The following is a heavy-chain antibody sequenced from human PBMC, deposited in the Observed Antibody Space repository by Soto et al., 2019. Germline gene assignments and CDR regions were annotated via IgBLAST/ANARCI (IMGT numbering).Heavy chain of an antibody. J-gene: IGHJ4*02. CDR1: GYTFSSIW. CDR2: IHPANSET. Sequence: GESLKISCKGSGYTFSSIWSGWVRQTPGKGLEWMGIIHPANSETKYSPSFQSQVTISVDKSISTAYLHWSSLKASDTAVYYCARQGGNAIPYYFDSWGQGTLVTVSS. V-gene: IGHV5-51*01. CDR3: ARQGGNAIPYYFDS. D-gene: IGHD1-1*01.